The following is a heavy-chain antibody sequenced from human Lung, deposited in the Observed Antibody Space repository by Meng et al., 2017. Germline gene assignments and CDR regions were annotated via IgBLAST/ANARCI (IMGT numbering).Heavy chain of an antibody. D-gene: IGHD1-1*01. CDR3: ARDPSGNERWSWFDP. V-gene: IGHV7-4-1*02. CDR1: GYTFTSYG. CDR2: IKTHTWKP. Sequence: QVQLVQSGSELKKPGASVRVSCKASGYTFTSYGMNWVRQGPGQGLEWMGLIKTHTWKPTDGQGFKRPFVFSLDPPGSTGNLEIRRPKAEDTAVYYCARDPSGNERWSWFDPWGQGTLVTVSS. J-gene: IGHJ5*02.